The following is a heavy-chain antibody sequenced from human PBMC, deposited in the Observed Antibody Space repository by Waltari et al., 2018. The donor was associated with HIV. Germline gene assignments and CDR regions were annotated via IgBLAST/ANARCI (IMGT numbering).Heavy chain of an antibody. CDR3: ARDSPAFSRGTEELDY. J-gene: IGHJ4*02. V-gene: IGHV3-33*01. CDR2: IWHDANNQ. D-gene: IGHD2-2*01. Sequence: QVQLVESGGGVVQPGKSLRLSCAASGFTFSSYAMHWVRQAPGXXXXGGACIWHDANNQYYADSVQCRFTISRDNSKNTLYLQMNSLRAEDTALYYCARDSPAFSRGTEELDYWGQGTLVTVSS. CDR1: GFTFSSYA.